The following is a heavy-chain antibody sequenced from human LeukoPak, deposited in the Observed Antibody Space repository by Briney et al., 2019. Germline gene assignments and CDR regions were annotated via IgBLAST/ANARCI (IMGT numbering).Heavy chain of an antibody. CDR1: GFTFSSYS. Sequence: GGSLRLSCAASGFTFSSYSMNWVRQAPGKGLEWVSSISSSSSYIYYADSVKGRFTISRDNAKNSLYLQMNSLRAGDTAVYYCARESLRGKVDYWGQGTLVTVSS. CDR2: ISSSSSYI. D-gene: IGHD3-10*01. CDR3: ARESLRGKVDY. V-gene: IGHV3-21*01. J-gene: IGHJ4*02.